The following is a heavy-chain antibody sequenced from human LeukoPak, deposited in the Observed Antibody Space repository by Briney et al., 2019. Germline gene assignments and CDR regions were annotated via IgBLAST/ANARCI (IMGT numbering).Heavy chain of an antibody. D-gene: IGHD6-19*01. Sequence: GGSLRLSCAASGFTSSSYAMSWVRQAPGKGLEWVSAISGSGGSTYYADSVKGRFTISRDNSKNTLYLQMNSLRAEDTAVYYCAKPAWGAVAPQAVDYWGQGTLVTVSS. J-gene: IGHJ4*02. CDR3: AKPAWGAVAPQAVDY. CDR2: ISGSGGST. CDR1: GFTSSSYA. V-gene: IGHV3-23*01.